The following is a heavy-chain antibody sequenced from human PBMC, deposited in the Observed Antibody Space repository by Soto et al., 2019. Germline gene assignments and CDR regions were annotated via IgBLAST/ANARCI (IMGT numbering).Heavy chain of an antibody. CDR2: ISSNGGRT. V-gene: IGHV3-23*01. D-gene: IGHD1-7*01. J-gene: IGHJ1*01. Sequence: GGSLRLSCAASGFTFSVYAMSWFRQAPGKGLEWVSAISSNGGRTFYADSLRGRFTISRDNSKSALYLQMNNLRAEDTAIYYCAKYSELPYEAYLQQWGQGTLVTVSS. CDR1: GFTFSVYA. CDR3: AKYSELPYEAYLQQ.